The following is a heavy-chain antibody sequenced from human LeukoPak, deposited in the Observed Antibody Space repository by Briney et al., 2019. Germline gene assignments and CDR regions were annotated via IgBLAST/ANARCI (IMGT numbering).Heavy chain of an antibody. D-gene: IGHD1-26*01. CDR2: INPSGGGT. CDR1: GYTFSDQY. J-gene: IGHJ6*02. V-gene: IGHV1-46*01. CDR3: ARDGRIKWYYYYGMDV. Sequence: GASVKVSCKASGYTFSDQYLHWVRQAPGQGLEWMGIINPSGGGTRYAQQFQGRVTMTRDTSTSTVYMELNSLTSEDTAVYYCARDGRIKWYYYYGMDVWGQGTTVTVSS.